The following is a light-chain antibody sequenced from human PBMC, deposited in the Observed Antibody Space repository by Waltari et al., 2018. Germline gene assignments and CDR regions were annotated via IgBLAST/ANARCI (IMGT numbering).Light chain of an antibody. Sequence: DIVLTQSPAILSLSPGERASLSCRASQSVTNYLAWYQQKPGQAPRLLIYDTSNGATGIPARFSGSAFGTDFTLTISSLEPEDFAVYYCQQRRDWPLTFGGGTKVEIK. CDR1: QSVTNY. CDR3: QQRRDWPLT. CDR2: DTS. V-gene: IGKV3-11*01. J-gene: IGKJ4*01.